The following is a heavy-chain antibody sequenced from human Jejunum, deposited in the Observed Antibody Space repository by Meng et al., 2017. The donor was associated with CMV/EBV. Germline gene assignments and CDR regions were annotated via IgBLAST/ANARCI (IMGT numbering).Heavy chain of an antibody. CDR1: GGSLKGYY. J-gene: IGHJ4*02. CDR2: VNHSGGS. V-gene: IGHV4-34*01. Sequence: CAVYGGSLKGYYWTWIRQPQGKGLEWIGEVNHSGGSDYNPSLKSLVTISVDTSKNQFSLKLRSVTAADTAVYYCARGNQLVSDSWGQGTRVTVSS. CDR3: ARGNQLVSDS. D-gene: IGHD1-1*01.